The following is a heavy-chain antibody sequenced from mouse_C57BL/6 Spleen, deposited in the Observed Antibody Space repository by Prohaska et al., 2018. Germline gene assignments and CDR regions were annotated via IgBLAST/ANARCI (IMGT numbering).Heavy chain of an antibody. CDR3: ARGGYDGYYDYYAMDY. CDR2: INYEGMST. Sequence: EVKLVESEGGLVQPGSSMKLSCTASGFTFSDYYIACVRQFPEQCLDWFANINYEGMSTYYLDSLKSRFIITRDNAKNILYLQMSSLKSEDTGTYYCARGGYDGYYDYYAMDYWGQGTSVTVSS. D-gene: IGHD2-3*01. J-gene: IGHJ4*01. CDR1: GFTFSDYY. V-gene: IGHV5-16*01.